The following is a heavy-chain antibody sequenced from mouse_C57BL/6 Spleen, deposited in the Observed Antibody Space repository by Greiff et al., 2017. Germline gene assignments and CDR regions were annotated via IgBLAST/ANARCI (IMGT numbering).Heavy chain of an antibody. Sequence: EVQLQESGPGLVKPSQSLSLTCSVTGYSITSGYYWNWIRQFPGNKLEWLGYRSYDGSNNYNPSLKNRISIPRDTSKNQFFLKLNSVTTEDTATYYCARGGGYYGSHYYAMDYWGQGTSVTVSS. D-gene: IGHD1-1*01. J-gene: IGHJ4*01. CDR2: RSYDGSN. CDR1: GYSITSGYY. CDR3: ARGGGYYGSHYYAMDY. V-gene: IGHV3-6*01.